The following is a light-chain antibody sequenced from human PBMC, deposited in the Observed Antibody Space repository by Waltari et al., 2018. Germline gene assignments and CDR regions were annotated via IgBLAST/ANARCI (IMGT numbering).Light chain of an antibody. Sequence: QAVVTQEHSLTVSPGGTVTLTSGSSTGSVANEQFPYWFQQKPGPAPRTLIYDTSNTYSWTPARFSGSLLGGKAALTLSGGQPEDEADYYCMLSYNGVRVFGGGTKLTVL. J-gene: IGLJ2*01. V-gene: IGLV7-46*01. CDR1: TGSVANEQF. CDR2: DTS. CDR3: MLSYNGVRV.